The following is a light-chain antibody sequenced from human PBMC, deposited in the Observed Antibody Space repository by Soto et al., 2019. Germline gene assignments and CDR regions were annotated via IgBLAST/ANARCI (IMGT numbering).Light chain of an antibody. CDR1: SRDVGAYKL. CDR3: GSYAGGSRV. CDR2: EVG. Sequence: QSVLTQPASVSGSPGQSITISCTGTSRDVGAYKLVSWYQQHPGKAPKLIIYEVGERPSGASNRLSGSKSGNTASLTISGLQAEDEAYYYCGSYAGGSRVFGTGTKVTVL. J-gene: IGLJ1*01. V-gene: IGLV2-23*02.